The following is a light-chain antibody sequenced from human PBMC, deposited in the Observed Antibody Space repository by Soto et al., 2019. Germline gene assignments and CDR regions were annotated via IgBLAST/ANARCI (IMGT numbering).Light chain of an antibody. CDR1: QSVSPW. CDR2: QAS. J-gene: IGKJ2*01. Sequence: DIHMTQSPSTLSVSVRDRVTITCRASQSVSPWLAWYQQKPGKAPRLLIYQASTLESGVPSRFSGSGTGTEFTLTSSSLQPDDFATYYCQQYHSYPYSFGQGTKLEI. CDR3: QQYHSYPYS. V-gene: IGKV1-5*03.